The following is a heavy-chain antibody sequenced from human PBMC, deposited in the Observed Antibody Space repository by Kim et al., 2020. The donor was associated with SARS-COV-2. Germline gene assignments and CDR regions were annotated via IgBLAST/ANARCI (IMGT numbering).Heavy chain of an antibody. CDR1: GFSFSSYA. V-gene: IGHV3-23*01. Sequence: GGSLRLSCAASGFSFSSYAMSWVRQAPGKGLEWVSSLSTNGDNTYYADSVKGRFTISRDNSKNTLNLQMNSLRAEDTAVYYCVKNSGSSNYSGFGYWGQG. CDR2: LSTNGDNT. D-gene: IGHD2-15*01. CDR3: VKNSGSSNYSGFGY. J-gene: IGHJ4*01.